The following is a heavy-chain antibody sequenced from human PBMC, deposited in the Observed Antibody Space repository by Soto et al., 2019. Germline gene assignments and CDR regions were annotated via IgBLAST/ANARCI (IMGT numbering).Heavy chain of an antibody. V-gene: IGHV5-51*01. Sequence: GESLKIACKGSVYSFISYWIVWVRQMPGKGLECVGIIYPGDSDTRYSPSFQGQVTISADKSISTAYLQWSSLKASDTAMYYCARQRSIAEELRYYSGMDVWGQGTTVTVSS. CDR3: ARQRSIAEELRYYSGMDV. D-gene: IGHD6-6*01. J-gene: IGHJ6*02. CDR2: IYPGDSDT. CDR1: VYSFISYW.